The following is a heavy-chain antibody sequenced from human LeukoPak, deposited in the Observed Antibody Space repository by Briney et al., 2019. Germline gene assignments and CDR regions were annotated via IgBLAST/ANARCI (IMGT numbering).Heavy chain of an antibody. V-gene: IGHV1-8*01. CDR1: GYPFTTWE. D-gene: IGHD1-1*01. CDR3: ARDSTGTTWQLDY. J-gene: IGHJ4*02. CDR2: MNPNSGNT. Sequence: ASVKVSCKTSGYPFTTWEINWVRQATGQGLEWMGWMNPNSGNTGYAQKFQGRVTMTRNTSISTAYMELSSLRSEDTAVYYCARDSTGTTWQLDYWGQGTLVTVSS.